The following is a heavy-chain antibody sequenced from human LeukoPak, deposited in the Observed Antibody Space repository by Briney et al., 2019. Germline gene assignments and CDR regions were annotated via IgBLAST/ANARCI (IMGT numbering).Heavy chain of an antibody. D-gene: IGHD2-21*02. Sequence: GGSLRLSCAASGFTFSSYSMNWVRQAPGKGLEWVSYISSSGSTIYYADSVKGRFTISRDNAKNSLYLQMNSLRAEDTAVYYCARDEATARDYWGQGTLVTVSS. CDR2: ISSSGSTI. CDR3: ARDEATARDY. CDR1: GFTFSSYS. V-gene: IGHV3-48*04. J-gene: IGHJ4*02.